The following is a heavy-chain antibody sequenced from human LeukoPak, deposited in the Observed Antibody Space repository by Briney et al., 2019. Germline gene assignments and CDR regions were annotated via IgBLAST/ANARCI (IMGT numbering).Heavy chain of an antibody. CDR1: GGTFSSYA. CDR3: ARASGYCSSTSCYLNWFDP. V-gene: IGHV1-69*13. D-gene: IGHD2-2*01. Sequence: SVKVSCKASGGTFSSYAISWVRQAPGQGLEWMGGIIPIFGTANYAQKFQGRVTITADESTSTAYMELSSLRSEDTAVYYCARASGYCSSTSCYLNWFDPWGQGTLVTVSS. J-gene: IGHJ5*02. CDR2: IIPIFGTA.